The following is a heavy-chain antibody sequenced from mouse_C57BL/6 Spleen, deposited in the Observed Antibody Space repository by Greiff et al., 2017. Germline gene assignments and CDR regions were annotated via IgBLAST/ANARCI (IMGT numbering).Heavy chain of an antibody. J-gene: IGHJ1*03. CDR1: GYAFSSYW. V-gene: IGHV1-80*01. CDR2: IYPGDGDT. CDR3: ATVVATPSFDV. D-gene: IGHD1-1*01. Sequence: VHLVESGAELVKPGASVKISCKASGYAFSSYWMNWVKQRPGKGLEWIGQIYPGDGDTNYNGKFKGKATLTADKSSSTAYMQLSSLTSEDSAVYFCATVVATPSFDVWGTGTTVTVSS.